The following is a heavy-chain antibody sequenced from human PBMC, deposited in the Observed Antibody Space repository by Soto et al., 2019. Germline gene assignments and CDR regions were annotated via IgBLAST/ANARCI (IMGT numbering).Heavy chain of an antibody. V-gene: IGHV3-30-3*01. CDR1: GFTFSHFA. Sequence: QVQLVESGGGVVQPGTSLRLSCVGSGFTFSHFAMQWVRQAPGKGLVWVAVISYDGSNTYYADSVKGRFTISRDISKNTLYLQMNSLRPEDTAVYYCARGEGSHYYYGVDVWGQGSTVTVSS. CDR2: ISYDGSNT. J-gene: IGHJ6*02. CDR3: ARGEGSHYYYGVDV.